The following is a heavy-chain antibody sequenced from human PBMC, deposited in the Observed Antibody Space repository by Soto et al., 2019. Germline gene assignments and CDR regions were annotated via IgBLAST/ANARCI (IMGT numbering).Heavy chain of an antibody. CDR1: GFTFDDYA. CDR3: AKDLNIVATFHAFDI. CDR2: ISGNSGSI. D-gene: IGHD5-12*01. V-gene: IGHV3-9*01. Sequence: EVQLVESGGGLVQPGRSLRLSCAASGFTFDDYAMHWVRQAPGKGLEWVSGISGNSGSIGYADSVKGRFTISRDNAKNSLYLQMNSLRAEDTALYYCAKDLNIVATFHAFDIWGQGTMVTVSS. J-gene: IGHJ3*02.